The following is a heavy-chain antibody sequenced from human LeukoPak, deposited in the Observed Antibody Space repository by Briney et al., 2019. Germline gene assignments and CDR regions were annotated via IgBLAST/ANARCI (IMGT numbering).Heavy chain of an antibody. CDR2: ISGSGGST. J-gene: IGHJ4*02. D-gene: IGHD3-3*01. V-gene: IGHV3-23*01. CDR1: GFTFSSYA. CDR3: AKPEKEWFHQPYYFDY. Sequence: GGSMRLSCAASGFTFSSYAMSWVRQAPGKELEWVSSISGSGGSTYYADSVKGRFTISRDNSKNTLYLQMNSLRAEDTAVYYCAKPEKEWFHQPYYFDYWGQGTLVTVSS.